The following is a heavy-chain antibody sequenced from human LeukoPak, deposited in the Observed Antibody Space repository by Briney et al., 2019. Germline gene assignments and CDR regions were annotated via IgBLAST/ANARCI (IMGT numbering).Heavy chain of an antibody. CDR2: IYTSGST. Sequence: PSETLSLTCTVSGGSISSYYWSSIRQPAGKGLEWIGRIYTSGSTNYNPSLKSRVTMSVDTSKNQFSLKLSSVTAADTAVYYCARDYLSDDFWSGYSDYWGQGTLVTVSS. CDR1: GGSISSYY. J-gene: IGHJ4*02. V-gene: IGHV4-4*07. D-gene: IGHD3-3*01. CDR3: ARDYLSDDFWSGYSDY.